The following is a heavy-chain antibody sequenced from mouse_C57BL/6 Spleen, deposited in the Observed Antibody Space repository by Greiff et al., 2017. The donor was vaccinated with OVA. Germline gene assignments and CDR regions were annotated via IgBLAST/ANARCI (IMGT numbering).Heavy chain of an antibody. CDR2: IDPANGNT. CDR1: GFNIKNPY. CDR3: ARELPDYYGSSSFAY. V-gene: IGHV14-3*01. D-gene: IGHD1-1*01. Sequence: EVQLVESVAELVRPGASVKLSCTASGFNIKNPYMHWVKQRPEQGLEWIGRIDPANGNTKYAPKFQGKATITADTSSNTAYLQLSSLTSEDTAIYYCARELPDYYGSSSFAYWGQGTLVTVSA. J-gene: IGHJ3*01.